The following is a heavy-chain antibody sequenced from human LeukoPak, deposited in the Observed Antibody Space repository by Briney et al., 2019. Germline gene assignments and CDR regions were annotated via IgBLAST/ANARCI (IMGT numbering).Heavy chain of an antibody. J-gene: IGHJ4*02. CDR1: GFTFNTYG. Sequence: HSGGSLRLSCAASGFTFNTYGMHWVRQAPGKGLEWVALIWYDGSNKYYADSVKGRFTISRDNSKNTLYLQMNSLRAEDTAVYYCGRDDDSGVYSLDCGGRGPLVTVSS. D-gene: IGHD3-22*01. CDR2: IWYDGSNK. CDR3: GRDDDSGVYSLDC. V-gene: IGHV3-33*01.